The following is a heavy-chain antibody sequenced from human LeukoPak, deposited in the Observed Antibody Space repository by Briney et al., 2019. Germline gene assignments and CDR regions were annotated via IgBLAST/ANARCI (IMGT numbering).Heavy chain of an antibody. CDR2: ISSDGNSK. CDR1: GFSFSSYS. D-gene: IGHD5-12*01. CDR3: VSPTADYPFLYYFDS. Sequence: PRGSLRLSCAASGFSFSSYSIHWVRQAPGKGLEWVAVISSDGNSKNFALSVKGRFAISRDNSRNTLLLQMNNLRSEDTALYYCVSPTADYPFLYYFDSWGQGTLVTVSS. V-gene: IGHV3-30*09. J-gene: IGHJ4*02.